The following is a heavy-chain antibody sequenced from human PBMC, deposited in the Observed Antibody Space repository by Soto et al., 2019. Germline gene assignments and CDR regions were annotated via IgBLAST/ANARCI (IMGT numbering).Heavy chain of an antibody. CDR2: INAGNGNT. V-gene: IGHV1-3*01. Sequence: QVQLVQSGAEVKKPGASVKVSCKASGYTFTNYVIHWVRQAPGQRLEWMGWINAGNGNTKYSQKFQGRVTITRDTSASRGYMELSGLRSEDTAVYYCARGYCSSTSCPNPAYYGMDVWGQRTTVTVSS. D-gene: IGHD2-2*01. J-gene: IGHJ6*02. CDR1: GYTFTNYV. CDR3: ARGYCSSTSCPNPAYYGMDV.